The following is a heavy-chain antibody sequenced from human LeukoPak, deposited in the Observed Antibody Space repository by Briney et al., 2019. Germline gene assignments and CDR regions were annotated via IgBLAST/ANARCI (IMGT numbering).Heavy chain of an antibody. CDR2: ISGSGGST. J-gene: IGHJ3*02. CDR3: AKDILQTNDAFDI. V-gene: IGHV3-23*01. CDR1: GFTFSSYA. Sequence: GGSLGLSCAASGFTFSSYAMSWVRQAPGKGLEWVSAISGSGGSTYYADSVRGRFTISRDNSKNTLYLQMNSLRAEDTAVYYCAKDILQTNDAFDIWGQGTMVTVSS. D-gene: IGHD1-1*01.